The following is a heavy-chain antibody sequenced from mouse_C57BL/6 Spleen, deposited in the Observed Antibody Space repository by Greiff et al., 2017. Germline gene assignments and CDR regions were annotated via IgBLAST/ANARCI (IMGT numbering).Heavy chain of an antibody. V-gene: IGHV1-74*01. D-gene: IGHD2-3*01. Sequence: QVQLQQPGAELVKPGASVKVSCKASGYTFTSYWMHWVKQRPGQGLEWIGRIHPSDSDTNYHHKFKGKATLTVDKSSSTAYMQLSSLTSEDSAVYCCAMGWLLYWYFDVWGTGTTVTVSS. CDR2: IHPSDSDT. CDR1: GYTFTSYW. CDR3: AMGWLLYWYFDV. J-gene: IGHJ1*03.